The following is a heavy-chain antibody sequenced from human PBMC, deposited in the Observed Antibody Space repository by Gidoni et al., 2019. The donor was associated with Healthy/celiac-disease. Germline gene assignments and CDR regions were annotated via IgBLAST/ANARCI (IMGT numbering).Heavy chain of an antibody. CDR3: AREGGGYSSSWYEDY. Sequence: EVQLVASGGGLVQPGGSLRLPCAASGATFSSYWTSWVRQAPGKGLEWVANIKQDGSEKYYVDSVKGRFTISRDNAKNSLYLQMNSLRAEDTAVYYCAREGGGYSSSWYEDYWGQGTLVTVSS. V-gene: IGHV3-7*01. CDR2: IKQDGSEK. J-gene: IGHJ4*02. D-gene: IGHD6-13*01. CDR1: GATFSSYW.